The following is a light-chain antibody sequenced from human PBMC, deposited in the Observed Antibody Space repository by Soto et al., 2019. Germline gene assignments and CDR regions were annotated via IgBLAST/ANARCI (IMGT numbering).Light chain of an antibody. CDR3: GTWDSSLGAVV. CDR1: SSNIGSKY. Sequence: QSVLTQPPSVSAAPGQKVTISCSGSSSNIGSKYVSWYQQFPGAAPELLIFDNDKRPSGSPDRFSGSKSGTSATLDITGLQTGDEAEYYCGTWDSSLGAVVFGGGTKLTVL. V-gene: IGLV1-51*01. J-gene: IGLJ2*01. CDR2: DND.